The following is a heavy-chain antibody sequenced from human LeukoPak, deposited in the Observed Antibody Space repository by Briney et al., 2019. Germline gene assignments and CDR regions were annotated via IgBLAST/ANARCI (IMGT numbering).Heavy chain of an antibody. CDR2: IYSSGST. J-gene: IGHJ6*02. CDR1: GGSISSSSYY. Sequence: SQTLSLTCTVSGGSISSSSYYWGWIRQPPGKGLEWIGIIYSSGSTYYNPSLKSRVTISVDTSQNQFSLKLSSVTAADTAVYYCARIPWGYYYGMDVWGQGTTVTVSS. D-gene: IGHD7-27*01. V-gene: IGHV4-39*07. CDR3: ARIPWGYYYGMDV.